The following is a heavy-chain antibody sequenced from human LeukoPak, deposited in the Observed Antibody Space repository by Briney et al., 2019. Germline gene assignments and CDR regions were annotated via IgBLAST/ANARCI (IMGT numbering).Heavy chain of an antibody. Sequence: SETLSLTCTVSGGSISSYYWSWIRQPPGKGLEWIGYIYYSGSTNYNPSLKSRVTISVDTSKNQFSLKLSSVTAADAAVYYCARGSESPPLVYYYGMDVWGQGTTVTVSS. J-gene: IGHJ6*02. V-gene: IGHV4-59*01. CDR1: GGSISSYY. CDR2: IYYSGST. CDR3: ARGSESPPLVYYYGMDV.